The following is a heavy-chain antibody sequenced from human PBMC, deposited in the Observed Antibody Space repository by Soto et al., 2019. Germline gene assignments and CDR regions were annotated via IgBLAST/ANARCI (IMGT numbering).Heavy chain of an antibody. D-gene: IGHD3-3*01. J-gene: IGHJ4*02. CDR1: GGSISSSSYY. CDR3: GRDSGDYNFDY. CDR2: VYYSGYT. Sequence: SETPLTCTVSGGSISSSSYYWGRIRQPPGQGLEWIGNVYYSGYTYHNPSLKSRVTMPVETSKNQFSLKLSSVTAADTAVYYCGRDSGDYNFDYWGQGTPVTVSS. V-gene: IGHV4-39*01.